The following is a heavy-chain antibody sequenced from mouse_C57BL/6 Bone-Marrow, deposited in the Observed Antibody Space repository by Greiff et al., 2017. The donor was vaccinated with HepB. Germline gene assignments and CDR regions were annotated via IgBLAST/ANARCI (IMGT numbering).Heavy chain of an antibody. J-gene: IGHJ4*01. D-gene: IGHD2-3*01. CDR3: ARWWLLGAMDY. CDR1: GYTFTNYW. Sequence: QVQLKESGAELVRPGTSVKMSCKASGYTFTNYWIGWAKQRPGHGLEWIGDIYPGGGYTNYNEKFKGKATLTADKSSSTAYMQFSSLTSEDSAIYYCARWWLLGAMDYGGQGTSVTVSS. CDR2: IYPGGGYT. V-gene: IGHV1-63*01.